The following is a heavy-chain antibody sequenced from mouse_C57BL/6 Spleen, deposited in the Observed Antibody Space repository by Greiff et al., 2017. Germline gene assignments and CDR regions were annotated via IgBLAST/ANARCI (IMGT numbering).Heavy chain of an antibody. CDR3: ARFLRRGGGYCDV. Sequence: EVKLVESGGGLVQPGGSLSLSCAASGFTFTDYYMSWVRQPPGKALEWLGFIRNKANGYTTEYSASVKGRFTISRDNSQSILYLQMNALRAEDSATDYCARFLRRGGGYCDVWGTGTTVTVSS. V-gene: IGHV7-3*01. D-gene: IGHD2-12*01. CDR2: IRNKANGYTT. CDR1: GFTFTDYY. J-gene: IGHJ1*03.